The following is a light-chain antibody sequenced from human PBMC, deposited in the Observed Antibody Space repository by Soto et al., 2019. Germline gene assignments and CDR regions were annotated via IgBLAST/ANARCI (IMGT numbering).Light chain of an antibody. CDR2: AAS. CDR3: QQSYSTPRT. V-gene: IGKV1-39*01. Sequence: DIQMTQSPSSLSASVGDRVTITCRASQSISAYLNWYQQRPGKAPNLLIYAASTLQSGVPSRFSGSGSGTHFTLTISSLQPEDFATYYRQQSYSTPRTFGQGTKVEIK. CDR1: QSISAY. J-gene: IGKJ1*01.